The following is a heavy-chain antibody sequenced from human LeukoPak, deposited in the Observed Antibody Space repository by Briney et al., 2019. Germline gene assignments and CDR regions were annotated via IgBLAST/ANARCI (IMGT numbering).Heavy chain of an antibody. CDR1: GGSISSSSYY. D-gene: IGHD3-22*01. CDR3: ARVPYYYDSSGYYSPYYYYYYMDV. J-gene: IGHJ6*03. Sequence: SETLSLTCAVSGGSISSSSYYWGWIRQPPGKGLEWIGSMYYSGSTYYNPSLKSRVTISVDTSKNQFSLKLSSVTAADTAVYYCARVPYYYDSSGYYSPYYYYYYMDVWGKGTTVTVSS. CDR2: MYYSGST. V-gene: IGHV4-39*07.